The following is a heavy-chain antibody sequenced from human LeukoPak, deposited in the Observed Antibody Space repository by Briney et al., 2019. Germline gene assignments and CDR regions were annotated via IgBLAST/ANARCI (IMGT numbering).Heavy chain of an antibody. D-gene: IGHD6-25*01. V-gene: IGHV1-3*01. J-gene: IGHJ4*02. CDR1: GYTFTSYD. Sequence: PVASVKVSCKASGYTFTSYDMHWVRQAPGQRLEWMGWINAGNGNTKYSQKFQGRVTITRDTSASTAYMELSSLRSEDTAVYYCARVLSGYYFDYWGQGTLVTVSS. CDR2: INAGNGNT. CDR3: ARVLSGYYFDY.